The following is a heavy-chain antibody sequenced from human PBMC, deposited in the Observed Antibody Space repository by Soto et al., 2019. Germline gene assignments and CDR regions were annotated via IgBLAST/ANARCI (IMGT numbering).Heavy chain of an antibody. CDR3: ARRSSGWYFDY. Sequence: EVQLLESGGGLVQPGGSLRLSCAASGFTFSSYAMSWVRQAPGKGLEWVSVISGSGGSTYYADSVKGRFTISRDNSKNTLYVQMNSLSAEDTAVYYCARRSSGWYFDYWGQGTLVTVSS. CDR2: ISGSGGST. CDR1: GFTFSSYA. V-gene: IGHV3-23*01. D-gene: IGHD6-19*01. J-gene: IGHJ4*02.